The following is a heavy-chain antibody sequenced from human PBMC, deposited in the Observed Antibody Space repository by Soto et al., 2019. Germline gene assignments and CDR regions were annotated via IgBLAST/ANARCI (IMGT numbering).Heavy chain of an antibody. CDR3: VTVSSFNPPTNTNFDY. CDR2: IWYDGSNK. CDR1: GFSFSSYG. V-gene: IGHV3-33*01. J-gene: IGHJ4*02. Sequence: QVQLVESGGGVVQPARSLRLSCAASGFSFSSYGMHWVRQAPGKALEWVARIWYDGSNKYYADSVKGRFTISRDNSKNTLYLQMSSLRVDDTAVYYCVTVSSFNPPTNTNFDYWGQGTLVTVSS.